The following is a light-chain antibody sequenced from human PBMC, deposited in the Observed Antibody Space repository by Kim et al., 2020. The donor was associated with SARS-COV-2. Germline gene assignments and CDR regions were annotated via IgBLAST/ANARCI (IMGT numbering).Light chain of an antibody. Sequence: PGGTVTLTCASNTGAVTSAYYPNWFQQKPGQAPSALIYSTSNKHSWTPARFSVSLLGGKAALTLSGVQPEDEAEYYCLLYYGGAQVFGGGTQLTVL. CDR2: STS. V-gene: IGLV7-43*01. J-gene: IGLJ7*01. CDR1: TGAVTSAYY. CDR3: LLYYGGAQV.